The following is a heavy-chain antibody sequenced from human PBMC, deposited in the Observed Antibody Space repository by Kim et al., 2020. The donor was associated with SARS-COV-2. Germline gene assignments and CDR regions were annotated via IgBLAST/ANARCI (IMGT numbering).Heavy chain of an antibody. D-gene: IGHD3-10*01. CDR3: ARGLWFGDYP. CDR1: GGSFSGYY. CDR2: INHSGST. Sequence: SETLSLTCAVYGGSFSGYYWSWIRQPPGKGLEWIGEINHSGSTNYNPSLKSRVTISVDTSKNQFSLKLSSVTAADTAVYYCARGLWFGDYPWGQGTLVTVSS. V-gene: IGHV4-34*01. J-gene: IGHJ5*02.